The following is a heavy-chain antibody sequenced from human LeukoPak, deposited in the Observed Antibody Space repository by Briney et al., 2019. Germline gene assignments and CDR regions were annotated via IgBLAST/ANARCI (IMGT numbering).Heavy chain of an antibody. J-gene: IGHJ6*02. V-gene: IGHV1-18*01. CDR3: ARDGRPGYSYGYGGYTGGPSYYYGMDV. Sequence: ASVKVSCKASGCTFTSYGISWVRQAPGQGLEWMGWISAYNGNTNYAQKLQGRVTMTTDTSTSTAYMELSSLRAEDTAVYYCARDGRPGYSYGYGGYTGGPSYYYGMDVWGQGTTVTVSS. D-gene: IGHD5-18*01. CDR2: ISAYNGNT. CDR1: GCTFTSYG.